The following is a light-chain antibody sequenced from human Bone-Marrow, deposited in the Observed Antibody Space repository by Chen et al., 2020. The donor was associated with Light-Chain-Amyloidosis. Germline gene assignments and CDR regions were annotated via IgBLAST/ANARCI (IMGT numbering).Light chain of an antibody. CDR3: QQADSFPLLT. Sequence: DIQMTQSPSSLSASVGDRVPITCRASRGIKTGLAWYQQQPGKAPRLLIYAATRLQDGVPSRFSGSGSGTDFTLTINDLQPEDFATYFCQQADSFPLLTFGGGTRVEI. CDR2: AAT. CDR1: RGIKTG. J-gene: IGKJ4*01. V-gene: IGKV1-12*01.